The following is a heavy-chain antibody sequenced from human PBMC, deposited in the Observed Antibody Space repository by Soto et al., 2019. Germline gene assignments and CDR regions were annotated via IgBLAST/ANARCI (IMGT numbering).Heavy chain of an antibody. CDR1: GFTFGTTD. CDR2: IDGSGGIT. CDR3: VKNSGWFNT. D-gene: IGHD3-10*01. J-gene: IGHJ5*02. Sequence: QLLQSGGGLVQPGGSLTLSCAASGFTFGTTDKSWVRQAPGEGLEWVSIIDGSGGITYYADSVKGRFTISRDNSRNTVYLQMNSLRGDDTALYYCVKNSGWFNTWGQGALVTVSS. V-gene: IGHV3-23*01.